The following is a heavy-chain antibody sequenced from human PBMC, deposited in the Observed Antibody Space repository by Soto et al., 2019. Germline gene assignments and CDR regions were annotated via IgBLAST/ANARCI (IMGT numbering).Heavy chain of an antibody. CDR3: ARERDSTGYILGY. Sequence: PGGSLRLSCAASGFIFNTHSMHWVRQAPGKGLEWVAVITYDGSNDYYADSVKGRFTISRDNSKNTLYLQMNSLRAEDTAVYYCARERDSTGYILGYWGQGTLVTVSS. CDR2: ITYDGSND. J-gene: IGHJ4*02. CDR1: GFIFNTHS. D-gene: IGHD3-22*01. V-gene: IGHV3-30*03.